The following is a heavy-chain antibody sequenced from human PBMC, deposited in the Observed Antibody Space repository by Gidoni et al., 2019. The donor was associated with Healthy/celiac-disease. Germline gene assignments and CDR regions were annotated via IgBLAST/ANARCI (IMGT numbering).Heavy chain of an antibody. Sequence: QVQLVQSGAEVKKPGSSVQVSCKASGGTFSRYAISWVRQAPGQGLEWMGGILPIFGTANYAQKFQGRVTITADEATSTAYMEMSSLRSEDTAVYYCARARLGSYCSGGSCYSPYYFDYWGQGTLVTVSS. CDR2: ILPIFGTA. CDR3: ARARLGSYCSGGSCYSPYYFDY. V-gene: IGHV1-69*01. J-gene: IGHJ4*02. CDR1: GGTFSRYA. D-gene: IGHD2-15*01.